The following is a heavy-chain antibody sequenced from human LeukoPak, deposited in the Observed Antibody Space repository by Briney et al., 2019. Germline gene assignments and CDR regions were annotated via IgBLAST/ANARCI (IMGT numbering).Heavy chain of an antibody. CDR1: GFTFSSYG. J-gene: IGHJ4*02. CDR2: ISYDGSNK. CDR3: AKMVRYSSSWYDY. V-gene: IGHV3-30*18. D-gene: IGHD6-13*01. Sequence: GGSLRLSCAASGFTFSSYGMHWVRQAPGKGLEWVAVISYDGSNKYYADSVKGRFTISRDNSKNTLYLQMNSLRTEDTAVYYCAKMVRYSSSWYDYWGQGTLVTVSS.